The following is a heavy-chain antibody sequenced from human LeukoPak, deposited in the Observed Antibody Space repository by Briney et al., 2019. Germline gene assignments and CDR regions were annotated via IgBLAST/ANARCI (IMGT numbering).Heavy chain of an antibody. Sequence: GGSLRLSCGASGFTFGDYYMSWIRQTPGRGLDWVSYISGTGKTIYYADSVKGRFTISRDNAKNSLYLQMNSLRVEDTAVYYCARIESAYYFYYMDVWGKGTTVTVSS. J-gene: IGHJ6*03. CDR1: GFTFGDYY. CDR2: ISGTGKTI. V-gene: IGHV3-11*01. D-gene: IGHD4/OR15-4a*01. CDR3: ARIESAYYFYYMDV.